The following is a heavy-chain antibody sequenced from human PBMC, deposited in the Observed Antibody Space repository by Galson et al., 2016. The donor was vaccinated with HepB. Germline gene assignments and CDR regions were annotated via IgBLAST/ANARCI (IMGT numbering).Heavy chain of an antibody. D-gene: IGHD6-13*01. CDR1: GLIFSNHA. J-gene: IGHJ5*02. CDR3: AKGGPGIAEPADL. CDR2: TSHDGSNE. Sequence: SLRLSCAASGLIFSNHAMHWVRQAPGQGLEWVAVTSHDGSNEYYADSVKGRFAISRNNPKNALYLQMSSLTAGDTAVYYCAKGGPGIAEPADLWGQGILVPVSS. V-gene: IGHV3-30*18.